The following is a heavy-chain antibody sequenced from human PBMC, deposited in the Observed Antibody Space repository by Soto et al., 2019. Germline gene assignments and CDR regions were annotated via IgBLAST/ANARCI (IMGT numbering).Heavy chain of an antibody. CDR2: STYVGGTP. Sequence: EVDLVESGGGLVQPGGSLRLSCSASGFNLKDYGMHWVRQAPGKGLEQVAASTYVGGTPYYAQSVKGRFTVSRDNSKNTLYLQMGSLRPEDTGTYFCGKDYSHGSFPDYWGQGTLVTVSS. CDR3: GKDYSHGSFPDY. V-gene: IGHV3-64D*06. D-gene: IGHD1-26*01. CDR1: GFNLKDYG. J-gene: IGHJ4*02.